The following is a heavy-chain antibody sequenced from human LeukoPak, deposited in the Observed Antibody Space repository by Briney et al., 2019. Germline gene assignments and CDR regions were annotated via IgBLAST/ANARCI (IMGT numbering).Heavy chain of an antibody. V-gene: IGHV3-64D*09. D-gene: IGHD3-3*01. J-gene: IGHJ4*02. CDR2: ISSNGGST. CDR1: GFTFSSYA. CDR3: VKVQAYYDFWSASPFDY. Sequence: GGSLRLSCSASGFTFSSYAMHWVRQAPGKGLEYFLAISSNGGSTYYADSVKGRFTISRDNSKNTLYLQMSSLRAEDTAVYYCVKVQAYYDFWSASPFDYWGQGTLVTVSS.